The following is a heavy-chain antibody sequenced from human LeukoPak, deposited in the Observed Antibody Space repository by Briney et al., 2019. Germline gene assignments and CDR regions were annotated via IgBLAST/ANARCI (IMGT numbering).Heavy chain of an antibody. Sequence: PSETLSLTCTVSGGSISSSSYYWGWIRQPPGKGLEWIGSIYHSGSTYYNPSLKSRVTISVDTSKNQFSLKLSSVTAADTAVYYCARDLEDDILTGHWDYWGQGTLVTVSS. J-gene: IGHJ4*02. CDR2: IYHSGST. CDR1: GGSISSSSYY. D-gene: IGHD3-9*01. V-gene: IGHV4-39*07. CDR3: ARDLEDDILTGHWDY.